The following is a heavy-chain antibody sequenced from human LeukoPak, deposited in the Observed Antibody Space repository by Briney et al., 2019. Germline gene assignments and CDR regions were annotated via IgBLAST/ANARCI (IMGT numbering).Heavy chain of an antibody. CDR2: ISWDGGST. D-gene: IGHD3-22*01. Sequence: GGSLRLSCAACGFTFDDYTMHWVRQAPGKGLEWVSLISWDGGSTYYADSVKGRFTISRDNSKNTLYLQMNSLRAEDAAVYYCAKEGDSSSHYGYWGQGTLVTVSS. CDR3: AKEGDSSSHYGY. CDR1: GFTFDDYT. J-gene: IGHJ4*02. V-gene: IGHV3-43*01.